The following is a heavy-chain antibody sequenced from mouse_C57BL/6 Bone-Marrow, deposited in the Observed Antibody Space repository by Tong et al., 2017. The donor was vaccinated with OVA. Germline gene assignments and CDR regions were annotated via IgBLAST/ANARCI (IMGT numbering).Heavy chain of an antibody. V-gene: IGHV1-37*01. D-gene: IGHD1-2*01. Sequence: EVQLQESGPELVKTGASVKISCKASGYSFTDYYMHWVKQSHGKSLEWIGYIDPYYGGTSYNQKFKGKATLTVDKSSSTAHMELLSLTSEDSAVYYCGRGYYGPAWFAYWGQGTLVTVSA. CDR1: GYSFTDYY. J-gene: IGHJ3*01. CDR2: IDPYYGGT. CDR3: GRGYYGPAWFAY.